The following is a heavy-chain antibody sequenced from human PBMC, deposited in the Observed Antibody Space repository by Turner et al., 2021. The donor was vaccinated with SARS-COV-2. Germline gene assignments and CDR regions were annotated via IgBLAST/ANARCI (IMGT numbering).Heavy chain of an antibody. CDR1: GGSISSYY. Sequence: QVQLQESCPGLVKPSETLSLTCTVSGGSISSYYWSWIRQPPGKGLEWNGYIYYSGSTNYNYYLKSRVTISVDTSKNQFSLKLSSVTAADTAVYYCARRTGEWLVPGWFDPWGQGTLVTVSS. J-gene: IGHJ5*02. CDR3: ARRTGEWLVPGWFDP. CDR2: IYYSGST. V-gene: IGHV4-59*01. D-gene: IGHD6-19*01.